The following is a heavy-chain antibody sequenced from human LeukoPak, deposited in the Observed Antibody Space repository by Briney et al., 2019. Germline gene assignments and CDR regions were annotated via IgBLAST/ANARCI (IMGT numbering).Heavy chain of an antibody. D-gene: IGHD6-19*01. Sequence: ASVKVSCKASGYTFTSYAMHWVRQAPEQRLEWMGWINAGNGNTKYSQKFQGRVTITADESTSTAYMELSSLRSEDTAVYYCARDPIAVAGLSPYYYGMDVWGQGTTVTVSS. V-gene: IGHV1-3*01. CDR2: INAGNGNT. CDR1: GYTFTSYA. J-gene: IGHJ6*02. CDR3: ARDPIAVAGLSPYYYGMDV.